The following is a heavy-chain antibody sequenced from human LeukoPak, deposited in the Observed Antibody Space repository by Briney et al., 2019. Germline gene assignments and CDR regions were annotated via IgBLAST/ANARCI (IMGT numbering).Heavy chain of an antibody. V-gene: IGHV3-30*02. CDR2: IRYDGSNK. Sequence: PGGSLRLSCAASGFTFSSYGMHWVRQAPGKGLEWMAFIRYDGSNKYYADSVKGRFTISRDNTKNTLYLQMNSLRAEDTAVYYCAKVRGSSSSTFDYWGQGTLVTVSS. D-gene: IGHD6-6*01. CDR3: AKVRGSSSSTFDY. J-gene: IGHJ4*02. CDR1: GFTFSSYG.